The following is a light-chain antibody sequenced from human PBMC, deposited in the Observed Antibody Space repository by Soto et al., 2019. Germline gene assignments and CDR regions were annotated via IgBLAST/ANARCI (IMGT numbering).Light chain of an antibody. V-gene: IGKV2-28*01. CDR3: MQALQTPLT. CDR2: LGS. J-gene: IGKJ4*01. Sequence: DTVMTQSPLFLPVTPGEPASISCRSSQSLLNSGDNYFDWYLQKPGQSPRLLIYLGSTRASGVPDRFSGSGSATDFTLKISRVEAEDVGVYYCMQALQTPLTFGGGTRVEIK. CDR1: QSLLNSGDNY.